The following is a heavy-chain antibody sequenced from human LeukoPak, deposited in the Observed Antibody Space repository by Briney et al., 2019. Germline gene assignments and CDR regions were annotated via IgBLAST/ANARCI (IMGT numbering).Heavy chain of an antibody. CDR1: GGSVSSGSYY. CDR3: ARDSITFGGVIVYFDY. J-gene: IGHJ4*02. D-gene: IGHD3-16*02. V-gene: IGHV4-61*01. CDR2: IYYSGST. Sequence: PSETLSLTCTVSGGSVSSGSYYWSWIRQPPGKGLEWLGYIYYSGSTNYNPSLKSRVTISVDTSKNQFSLKLSSVTAADTAVYYCARDSITFGGVIVYFDYWGQGTLVTVSS.